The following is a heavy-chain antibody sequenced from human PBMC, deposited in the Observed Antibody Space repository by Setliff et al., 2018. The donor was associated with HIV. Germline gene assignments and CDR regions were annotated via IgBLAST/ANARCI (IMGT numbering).Heavy chain of an antibody. J-gene: IGHJ5*02. CDR1: GGSISSYY. V-gene: IGHV4-59*08. D-gene: IGHD3-3*01. CDR3: ARGRTIGVSAVFFDP. Sequence: TLSLTCTVSGGSISSYYWSWIRQPPGKGLEWIGYIYYSGSTNYNPSPASRLTISIVPSKNQFSLDLRSVTAADTAKYYCARGRTIGVSAVFFDPWGQGTPVTVSS. CDR2: IYYSGST.